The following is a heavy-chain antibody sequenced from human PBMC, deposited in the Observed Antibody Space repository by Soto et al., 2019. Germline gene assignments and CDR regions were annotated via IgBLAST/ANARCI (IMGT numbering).Heavy chain of an antibody. CDR2: IHYSGRT. Sequence: SETLSLTCSVSRGSISPYYWSWIRQPPGEGLEWIGYIHYSGRTSYNPSLKSRVTISADKSKNQLSLKLSSVTAADTAVYYCERGEAVTGERENCFDTWGQGTLITVSS. V-gene: IGHV4-59*01. CDR1: RGSISPYY. CDR3: ERGEAVTGERENCFDT. D-gene: IGHD1-1*01. J-gene: IGHJ5*02.